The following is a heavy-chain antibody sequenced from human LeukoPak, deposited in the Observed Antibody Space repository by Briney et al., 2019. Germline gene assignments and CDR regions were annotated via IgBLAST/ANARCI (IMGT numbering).Heavy chain of an antibody. CDR2: MNPNSGNT. D-gene: IGHD6-13*01. CDR3: TTIAAAGNRRLNY. J-gene: IGHJ4*02. CDR1: GYTFTSYD. V-gene: IGHV1-8*01. Sequence: ASVKVSCKASGYTFTSYDINWVRQATAQGLEWMGWMNPNSGNTGYAQKFEGRITMTRNTSISAAYMELSSLTSEDTAVYYCTTIAAAGNRRLNYWGQGTLVSVSS.